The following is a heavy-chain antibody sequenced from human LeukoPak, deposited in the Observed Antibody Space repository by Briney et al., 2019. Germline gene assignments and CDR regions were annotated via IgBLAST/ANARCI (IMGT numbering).Heavy chain of an antibody. Sequence: GGSLRLSCAASGFTFSSYAMSWVRQAPGKGLEWVSAISGSGGSTYYADSVKGRFTISRDNSKNTLYVQVNSLRAEDTAVYYCAKESTVTTSGDAFDIWGQGTMVTVSS. CDR3: AKESTVTTSGDAFDI. J-gene: IGHJ3*02. V-gene: IGHV3-23*01. CDR2: ISGSGGST. D-gene: IGHD4-17*01. CDR1: GFTFSSYA.